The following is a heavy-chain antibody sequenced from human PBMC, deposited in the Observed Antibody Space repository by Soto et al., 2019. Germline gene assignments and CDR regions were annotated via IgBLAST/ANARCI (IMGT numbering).Heavy chain of an antibody. CDR2: ISGSGGST. Sequence: GGSLRLSCDASGFTFRNYAMSWVRQAPGKGLEWVSAISGSGGSTYYADSVKGRFTISRDNSKNTLYLQMNSLRAEDTAVYYCAKVALTENYGDYEDVWGKGTTVTVSS. CDR3: AKVALTENYGDYEDV. J-gene: IGHJ6*03. D-gene: IGHD4-17*01. CDR1: GFTFRNYA. V-gene: IGHV3-23*01.